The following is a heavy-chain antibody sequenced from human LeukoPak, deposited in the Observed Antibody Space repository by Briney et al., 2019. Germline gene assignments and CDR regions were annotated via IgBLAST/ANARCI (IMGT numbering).Heavy chain of an antibody. CDR3: ARNGYCSGGSCYSLYFDY. Sequence: SVKVSCKASGGTFSSYAISWARQAPGQGLEWMGGIIPIFGTANYAQKFQGRVTITTDESTSTAYMELSSLRSEDTAVYYCARNGYCSGGSCYSLYFDYWGQGTLVTVSS. V-gene: IGHV1-69*05. CDR2: IIPIFGTA. J-gene: IGHJ4*02. D-gene: IGHD2-15*01. CDR1: GGTFSSYA.